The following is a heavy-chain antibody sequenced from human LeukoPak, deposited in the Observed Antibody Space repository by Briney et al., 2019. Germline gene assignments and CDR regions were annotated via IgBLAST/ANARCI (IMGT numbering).Heavy chain of an antibody. CDR3: AREDGRDGYNYVAY. D-gene: IGHD5-24*01. J-gene: IGHJ4*02. Sequence: SQTLSLTCTVSGGSTSSGSYYWSWIRQPAGKGLEWIGRIYTSGSTNYNPSLKSRVTISVDTSKNQFSLKLSSVTAADTAVYYCAREDGRDGYNYVAYWGQGTLVTVSS. V-gene: IGHV4-61*02. CDR2: IYTSGST. CDR1: GGSTSSGSYY.